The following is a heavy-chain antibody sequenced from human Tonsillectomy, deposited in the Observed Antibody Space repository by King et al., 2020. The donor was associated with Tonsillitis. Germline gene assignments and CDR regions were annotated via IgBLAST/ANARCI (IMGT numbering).Heavy chain of an antibody. Sequence: VQLVESGAEVKKPGESLKISCKGSGYSFTSYWIGWVRQMPGKGLEWMGIIYPGDSDTRYSPSFQGQVTISADKSISTANLQWSSLKASDTAMYYCARLEYYYDSSGYYPMDYWGQGTLVTVSS. CDR3: ARLEYYYDSSGYYPMDY. CDR2: IYPGDSDT. CDR1: GYSFTSYW. J-gene: IGHJ4*02. V-gene: IGHV5-51*01. D-gene: IGHD3-22*01.